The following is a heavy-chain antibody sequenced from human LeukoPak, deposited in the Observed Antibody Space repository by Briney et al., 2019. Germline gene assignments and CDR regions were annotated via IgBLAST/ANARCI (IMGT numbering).Heavy chain of an antibody. CDR3: AKSSSSGWDYYYYGMDV. J-gene: IGHJ6*02. CDR1: GFAFDDYA. Sequence: GGSLRLSCAASGFAFDDYAMHWVRQAPGKGLEWVSGISWNSGSIGYADSVKGRFTISRDNAKNSLYLQMNSLRAEDTALYYCAKSSSSGWDYYYYGMDVWGQGTTVTVSS. CDR2: ISWNSGSI. D-gene: IGHD6-19*01. V-gene: IGHV3-9*01.